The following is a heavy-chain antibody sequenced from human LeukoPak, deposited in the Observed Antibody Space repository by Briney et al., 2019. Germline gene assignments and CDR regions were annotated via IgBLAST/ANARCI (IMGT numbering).Heavy chain of an antibody. J-gene: IGHJ4*02. V-gene: IGHV3-30*02. Sequence: GGSLRLSCAASGFTFSSYGMHWVRQAPGKGLEWVAFIRYDGSNKYYADSVKGRFTISRDNSKNTLYLQMNSLRAEDTAVYYCAKGAVVVPAAPGYWGQGTLVTVSS. CDR1: GFTFSSYG. D-gene: IGHD2-2*01. CDR2: IRYDGSNK. CDR3: AKGAVVVPAAPGY.